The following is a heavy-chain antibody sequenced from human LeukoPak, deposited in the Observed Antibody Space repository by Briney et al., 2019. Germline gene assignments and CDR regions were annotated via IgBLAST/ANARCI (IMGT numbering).Heavy chain of an antibody. V-gene: IGHV4-39*07. CDR2: ISYSGNT. CDR3: ARVGKRRLQFGY. J-gene: IGHJ4*02. Sequence: SETLSLTCTVSGGSIISSDYHWGWVRQPPGKGLEWIGTISYSGNTDYNPSLRSRVTISVDTSKNQFSLKLSSVTAADTAVYYCARVGKRRLQFGYWGQGTLVTVSS. D-gene: IGHD5-24*01. CDR1: GGSIISSDYH.